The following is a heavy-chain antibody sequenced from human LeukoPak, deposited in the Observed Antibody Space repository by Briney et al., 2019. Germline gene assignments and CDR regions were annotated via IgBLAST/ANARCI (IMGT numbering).Heavy chain of an antibody. CDR2: IYDRGPA. J-gene: IGHJ5*02. CDR3: ARSRQASGLLSS. V-gene: IGHV4-30-2*06. Sequence: SETLSLTCTVSGGAIASGGYSWNWIRQSPGQGLEWIGCIYDRGPAYYNPSLKSRFTISVDRPKNQFFLNVTSLTAADTAVYYCARSRQASGLLSSWGQGTPVVVSS. D-gene: IGHD3-10*01. CDR1: GGAIASGGYS.